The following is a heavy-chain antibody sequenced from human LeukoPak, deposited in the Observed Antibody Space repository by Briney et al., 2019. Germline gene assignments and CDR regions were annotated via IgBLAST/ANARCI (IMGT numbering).Heavy chain of an antibody. CDR2: IYYSGST. J-gene: IGHJ4*02. CDR1: GGSISSSSYY. CDR3: AREAPMVRGVITH. D-gene: IGHD3-10*01. Sequence: SETLSLTCTVSGGSISSSSYYWGWIRQPPGKGLEWIGSIYYSGSTYYNPSLKSRVTISVDTSKNQFSLKLSSVTAADTAVYYCAREAPMVRGVITHWGQGTLVTVSS. V-gene: IGHV4-39*07.